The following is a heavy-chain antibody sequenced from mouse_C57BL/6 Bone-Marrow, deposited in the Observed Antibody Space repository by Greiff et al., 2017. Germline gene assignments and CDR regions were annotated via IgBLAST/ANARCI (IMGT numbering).Heavy chain of an antibody. D-gene: IGHD1-1*01. CDR2: IHPNSGST. CDR3: ARGGVITTVVGYFDV. J-gene: IGHJ1*03. CDR1: GYTFTSYW. V-gene: IGHV1-64*01. Sequence: QVQLQQPGAELVKPGASVKLSCKASGYTFTSYWMHWVKQRPGQGLEWIGMIHPNSGSTNYNEKFKSKATLTVDESSSTAYMQLSSLTSEDSAVYYCARGGVITTVVGYFDVWGTGTTVTVSS.